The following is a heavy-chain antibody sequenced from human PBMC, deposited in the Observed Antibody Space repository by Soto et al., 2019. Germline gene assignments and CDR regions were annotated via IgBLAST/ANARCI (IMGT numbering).Heavy chain of an antibody. V-gene: IGHV4-59*01. D-gene: IGHD3-9*01. CDR3: ARGPILGQPFGY. J-gene: IGHJ4*02. CDR1: GGSISSYY. Sequence: PSETLSLPWTVSGGSISSYYWSSIRQPPGKGLEWIGYIYYSGSTNYNPSLKSRVTISVDTSKNQFSLKLSSVTAADTAVYYCARGPILGQPFGYWGQGTLVTVSS. CDR2: IYYSGST.